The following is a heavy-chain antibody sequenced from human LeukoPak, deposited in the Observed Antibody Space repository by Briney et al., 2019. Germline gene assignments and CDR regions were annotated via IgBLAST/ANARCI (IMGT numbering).Heavy chain of an antibody. V-gene: IGHV3-30*03. J-gene: IGHJ4*02. CDR1: GFAFSTYG. Sequence: GGSLRLSCAASGFAFSTYGMHWVRQAPGKGLVWVAVISDDGNNKYYVDSVKGRFTISRDNPQNTLYLQMDSLRAEDTAVYYCAGGLLGCRGGSCYPTDYWGQGTLVTVSS. D-gene: IGHD2-15*01. CDR2: ISDDGNNK. CDR3: AGGLLGCRGGSCYPTDY.